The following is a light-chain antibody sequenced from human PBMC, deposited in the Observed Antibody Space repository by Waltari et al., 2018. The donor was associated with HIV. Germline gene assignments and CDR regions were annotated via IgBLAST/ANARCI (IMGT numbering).Light chain of an antibody. V-gene: IGKV2-28*01. CDR1: QSLLHSNGYYY. CDR3: MQALQTRS. CDR2: LGS. J-gene: IGKJ4*01. Sequence: EIVMTQSPLSLPVTPGEPASISCRASQSLLHSNGYYYLDWYLQKPGQSPQLLIYLGSYRASGVPDRFSGSGSGTDFTLEISRVEAEDVGVYYCMQALQTRSFGGGTKVEIK.